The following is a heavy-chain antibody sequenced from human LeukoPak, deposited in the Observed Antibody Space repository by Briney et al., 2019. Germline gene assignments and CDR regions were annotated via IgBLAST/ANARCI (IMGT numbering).Heavy chain of an antibody. Sequence: SETLSLTCTVSGGSISSSSYYWGWIRQPPGKGLEWIGSIYYSGSTYYNPSLKSRVTISVDTSKNQFSLKLSSVTAADTAVYYCARDILIGGWFDPWGQGTLVTVSS. CDR2: IYYSGST. CDR3: ARDILIGGWFDP. D-gene: IGHD3-16*01. V-gene: IGHV4-39*07. CDR1: GGSISSSSYY. J-gene: IGHJ5*02.